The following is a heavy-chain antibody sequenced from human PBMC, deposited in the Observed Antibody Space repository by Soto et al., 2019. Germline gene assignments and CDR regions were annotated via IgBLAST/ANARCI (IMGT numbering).Heavy chain of an antibody. J-gene: IGHJ4*02. CDR2: ISVSGGST. Sequence: EVQLLESGGGLVQPGGSLRLSCAASGFTFSSYAMSWVRQAPGKGLEWVSAISVSGGSTYYADSVKGRFTISRDNSKNTLYLQMNSLRAEDTAVYYCAKGSGSSWSSNDYWGQGTLVTVSS. D-gene: IGHD6-13*01. V-gene: IGHV3-23*01. CDR3: AKGSGSSWSSNDY. CDR1: GFTFSSYA.